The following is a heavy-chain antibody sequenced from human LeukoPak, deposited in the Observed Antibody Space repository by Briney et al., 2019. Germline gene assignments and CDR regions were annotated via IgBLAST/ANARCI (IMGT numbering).Heavy chain of an antibody. CDR2: IYYSGST. Sequence: SETLSLTCTVSGGSISSYYWSWIRQPPGKGLEWIGYIYYSGSTNYNPSLKSRVTISVDTSKNQFSLKLSSVTAADTAVYYCARGSGWFFYWGQGTLVTVSS. CDR3: ARGSGWFFY. V-gene: IGHV4-59*08. J-gene: IGHJ4*02. D-gene: IGHD6-19*01. CDR1: GGSISSYY.